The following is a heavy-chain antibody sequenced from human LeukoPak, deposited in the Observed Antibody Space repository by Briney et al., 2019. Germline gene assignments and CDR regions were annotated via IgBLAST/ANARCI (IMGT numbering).Heavy chain of an antibody. J-gene: IGHJ4*02. D-gene: IGHD1-26*01. CDR1: DGSISTYY. Sequence: PSETLSLTCTASDGSISTYYWSWIRQPPGKGLEWIGYIYYTGSTNYNPSLKSRVTMSVDTSKNQFSLKLSSVTAADTAVYYCARGVGVTRFDYWGQGTLVTVSS. CDR2: IYYTGST. V-gene: IGHV4-59*01. CDR3: ARGVGVTRFDY.